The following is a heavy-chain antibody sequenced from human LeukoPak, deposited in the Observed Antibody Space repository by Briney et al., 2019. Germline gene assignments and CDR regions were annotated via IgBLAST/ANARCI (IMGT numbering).Heavy chain of an antibody. D-gene: IGHD4-17*01. J-gene: IGHJ6*02. Sequence: GGSLRLSCAASGFTFSSYDMHWVRQATGKGLEWVSAIGTAGDTYYPGSVKGRFTISRENAKNSLYLQMNSLGAGDTAVYYCARSSSNDYGDYSDYYYYGMDVWGQGTTVTVSS. CDR1: GFTFSSYD. V-gene: IGHV3-13*01. CDR2: IGTAGDT. CDR3: ARSSSNDYGDYSDYYYYGMDV.